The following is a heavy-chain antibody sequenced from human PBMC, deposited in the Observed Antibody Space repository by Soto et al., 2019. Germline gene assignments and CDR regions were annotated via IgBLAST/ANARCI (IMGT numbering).Heavy chain of an antibody. J-gene: IGHJ4*02. V-gene: IGHV2-5*02. CDR3: AHSVVAGLGYYFDY. CDR1: GFTLSTTRVA. Sequence: QITLKESGPTLVKPTQTLTLTCTSSGFTLSTTRVAVGWIRQPPGKALEWLALIYWDDDKRYSPFLKSRLTITKDTSENQVVLTMTNMDPVDTATYYCAHSVVAGLGYYFDYWGQGTLVTVSS. D-gene: IGHD6-19*01. CDR2: IYWDDDK.